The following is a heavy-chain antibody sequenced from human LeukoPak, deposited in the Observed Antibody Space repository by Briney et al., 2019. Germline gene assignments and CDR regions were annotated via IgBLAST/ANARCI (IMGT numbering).Heavy chain of an antibody. CDR3: ARDGTQRGYSYAFDI. V-gene: IGHV4-30-4*08. CDR1: GGSISSGDYY. D-gene: IGHD5-18*01. J-gene: IGHJ3*02. CDR2: IYYSGST. Sequence: SETLSLTCTVSGGSISSGDYYWSWIRQPPGKGLEWIGYIYYSGSTYYNPSLKSRVTISVGTSKNQFSLKLSSVTAADTAVYYCARDGTQRGYSYAFDIWAKGQWSPSLQ.